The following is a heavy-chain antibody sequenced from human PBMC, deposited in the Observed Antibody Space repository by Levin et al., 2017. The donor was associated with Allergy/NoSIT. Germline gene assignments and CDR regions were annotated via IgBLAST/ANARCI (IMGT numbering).Heavy chain of an antibody. CDR3: ARDLEGSGWYTGAFDI. D-gene: IGHD6-19*01. CDR2: ISSSSSYI. V-gene: IGHV3-21*01. CDR1: GFTFSSYS. Sequence: GGSLRLSCAASGFTFSSYSMNWVRQAPGKGLEWVSSISSSSSYIYYADSVKGRFTISRDNAKNSLYLQMNSLRAEDTAVYYWARDLEGSGWYTGAFDIWGQGTMVTVSS. J-gene: IGHJ3*02.